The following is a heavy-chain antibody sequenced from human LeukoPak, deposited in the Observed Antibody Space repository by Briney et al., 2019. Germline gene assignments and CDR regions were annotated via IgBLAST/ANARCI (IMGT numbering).Heavy chain of an antibody. V-gene: IGHV4-39*07. CDR2: IYYSGST. CDR1: GGSISSGGYY. D-gene: IGHD5/OR15-5a*01. CDR3: ATKLSTDPHYFDY. Sequence: TPSQTLSLTCAVSGGSISSGGYYWGWIRQPPGKGLEWIGSIYYSGSTYYNPSLKSRVTISVDTSKNQFSLKLSSVTAADTAVYYCATKLSTDPHYFDYWGQGILVTVSS. J-gene: IGHJ4*02.